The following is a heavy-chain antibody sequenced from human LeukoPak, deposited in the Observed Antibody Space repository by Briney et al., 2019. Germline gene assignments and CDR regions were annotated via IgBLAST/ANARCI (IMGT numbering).Heavy chain of an antibody. CDR3: ARGYGRYFDY. CDR1: SGSFSGYF. V-gene: IGHV4-34*01. Sequence: SETLSLTCAAYSGSFSGYFWSWIRQPPGKGLEWIGEINHRGSTNYNPSLNSRVTISVDASKKQFSLKLSSVTAADTAVYYCARGYGRYFDYWGQGTLVTVSS. CDR2: INHRGST. J-gene: IGHJ4*02. D-gene: IGHD3-10*01.